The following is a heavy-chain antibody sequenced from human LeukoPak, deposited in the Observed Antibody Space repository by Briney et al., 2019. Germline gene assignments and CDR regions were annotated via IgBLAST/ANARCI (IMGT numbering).Heavy chain of an antibody. Sequence: ASVKVSCKASGYTFTSYDINWVRQATGQGLEWMGWMNPNSGNTGHAQKFQGRVTITRNTSISTAYMELSSPRSEDTAVYYCARGTTYYDFWSGYYIAFDIWGQGTMVTVSS. CDR2: MNPNSGNT. CDR1: GYTFTSYD. V-gene: IGHV1-8*03. J-gene: IGHJ3*02. CDR3: ARGTTYYDFWSGYYIAFDI. D-gene: IGHD3-3*01.